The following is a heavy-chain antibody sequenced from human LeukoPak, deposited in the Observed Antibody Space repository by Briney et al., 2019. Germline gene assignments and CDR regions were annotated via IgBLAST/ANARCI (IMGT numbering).Heavy chain of an antibody. J-gene: IGHJ4*02. CDR1: GGSISSSSYY. CDR2: IYYSGST. CDR3: ARRDTYYYDSSGYYYVGYFDY. V-gene: IGHV4-39*01. Sequence: SETLSLTCTVSGGSISSSSYYWGRIRQPPGKGLEWIGSIYYSGSTYYNPSLESRVTISVDTSKNQFSLKLSSVTAADTAVYYCARRDTYYYDSSGYYYVGYFDYWGQGTLVTVSS. D-gene: IGHD3-22*01.